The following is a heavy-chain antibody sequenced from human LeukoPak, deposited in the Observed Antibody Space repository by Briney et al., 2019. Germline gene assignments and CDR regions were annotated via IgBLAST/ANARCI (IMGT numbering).Heavy chain of an antibody. D-gene: IGHD6-19*01. CDR3: ARGRISGWNYFDY. Sequence: SVTVSCKASGGTFSSYAISWVRQTPGQGPEWMGGIIPIFGTANYAQKFQGRVTITADESTSTAYMELSSLRSEDTAVYYCARGRISGWNYFDYWGQGTLVTVSS. CDR1: GGTFSSYA. V-gene: IGHV1-69*13. CDR2: IIPIFGTA. J-gene: IGHJ4*02.